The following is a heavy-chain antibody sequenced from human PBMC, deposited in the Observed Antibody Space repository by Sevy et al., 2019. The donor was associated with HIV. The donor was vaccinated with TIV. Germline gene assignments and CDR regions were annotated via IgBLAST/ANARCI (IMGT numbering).Heavy chain of an antibody. CDR1: GFTFSYAW. CDR3: STDPIIVLLVTDGMDV. J-gene: IGHJ6*02. V-gene: IGHV3-15*01. D-gene: IGHD2-8*01. Sequence: GGSLRLSCVASGFTFSYAWMSWVRQAPGKGLEWVGRIKSRPDGGTTDYAAHVKGRFTISRDDSKNTLYLQMNSLKTEDTGVYYCSTDPIIVLLVTDGMDVWGQGTTVTVSS. CDR2: IKSRPDGGTT.